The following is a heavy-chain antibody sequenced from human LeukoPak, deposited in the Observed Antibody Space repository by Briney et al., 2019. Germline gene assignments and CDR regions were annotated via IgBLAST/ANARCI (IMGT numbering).Heavy chain of an antibody. CDR1: GFTVSRNY. CDR2: IYSGGSI. V-gene: IGHV3-53*01. J-gene: IGHJ6*02. D-gene: IGHD6-19*01. Sequence: GGSLRLSCAASGFTVSRNYMSWVRQAPGKGLEWVSIIYSGGSIYYADSVKGRFIISRDSSKNTLYLQMNFLRAEDTAVYYCARGPGTYPRIAVAGHYGMDVWGQGTTVTVSS. CDR3: ARGPGTYPRIAVAGHYGMDV.